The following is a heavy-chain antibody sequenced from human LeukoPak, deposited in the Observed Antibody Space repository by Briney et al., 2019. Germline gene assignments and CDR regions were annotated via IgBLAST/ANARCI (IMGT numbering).Heavy chain of an antibody. Sequence: SETLSLTCTVSGGSISSSSYYWGWIRQPPGKGLEWIGDIYYSGTTNYNPSLKSRVTISLDTSKNQFSLRLSSVTAADTAVYYCARIDAVAATPTSFDYWGQGTLVTVSS. J-gene: IGHJ4*02. CDR3: ARIDAVAATPTSFDY. CDR2: IYYSGTT. CDR1: GGSISSSSYY. V-gene: IGHV4-61*05. D-gene: IGHD6-19*01.